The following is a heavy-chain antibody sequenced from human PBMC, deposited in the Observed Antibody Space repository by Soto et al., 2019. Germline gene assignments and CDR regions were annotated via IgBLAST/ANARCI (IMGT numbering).Heavy chain of an antibody. CDR3: AKDRRAGGNYGFYSDF. CDR2: SSATGAGT. Sequence: EVQLLESGGGLVQPGGSLRLSCAASGFTFSSYGMTWVRQAQGKGLEWVSFSSATGAGTYYADSVKGRFTISRDKSQNPLYLQMTRLRADDTAVYYCAKDRRAGGNYGFYSDFWGQGALVIVSS. J-gene: IGHJ4*02. V-gene: IGHV3-23*01. CDR1: GFTFSSYG. D-gene: IGHD1-7*01.